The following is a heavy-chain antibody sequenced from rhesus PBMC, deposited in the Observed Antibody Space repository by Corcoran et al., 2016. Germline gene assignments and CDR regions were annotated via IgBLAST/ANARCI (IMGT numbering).Heavy chain of an antibody. Sequence: EVQLVESGGGLVQPGGSLRLSCAASGFTFSSSAMHWVRQASGKGLEWVGRIRSKTNNNEKGYGASVKVRCTISRDDSKNTAYLQMNSLKTEDTAVYYCTTYEDDYGYYYTVFDYWGQGVLVTVSS. CDR1: GFTFSSSA. CDR2: IRSKTNNNEK. D-gene: IGHD3-9*01. CDR3: TTYEDDYGYYYTVFDY. V-gene: IGHV3-118*01. J-gene: IGHJ4*01.